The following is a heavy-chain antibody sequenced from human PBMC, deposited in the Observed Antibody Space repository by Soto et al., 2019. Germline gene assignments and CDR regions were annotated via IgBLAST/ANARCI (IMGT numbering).Heavy chain of an antibody. D-gene: IGHD3-22*01. CDR2: IYYSGST. CDR3: ERADSRAQEWFDP. J-gene: IGHJ5*02. V-gene: IGHV4-31*03. CDR1: GGSISSGGYY. Sequence: PSETLSLTCTVSGGSISSGGYYWSWIRQHPGKGLEWIGYIYYSGSTYYNPSLKSRVTISVDTSKNQFSLKLSSVTAADTAVYYCERADSRAQEWFDPWGQGTQVTVSS.